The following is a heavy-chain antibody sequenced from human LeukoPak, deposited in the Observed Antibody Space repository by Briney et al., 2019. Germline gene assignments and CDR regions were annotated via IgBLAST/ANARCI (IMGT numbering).Heavy chain of an antibody. D-gene: IGHD6-13*01. CDR1: GGSISSGGYY. Sequence: SQTLSLTCTVSGGSISSGGYYWSWVRQHPGKGLEWIGYIYYSGSTYYNPSLKSRVPISVDTSKDQFSLKLSSVTAEDTAVYYCARGVIAAAGTFDYWGQGTLVTVSS. CDR2: IYYSGST. CDR3: ARGVIAAAGTFDY. V-gene: IGHV4-31*03. J-gene: IGHJ4*02.